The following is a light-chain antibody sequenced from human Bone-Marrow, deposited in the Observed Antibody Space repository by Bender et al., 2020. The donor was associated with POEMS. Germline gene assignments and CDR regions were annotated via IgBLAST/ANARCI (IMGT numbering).Light chain of an antibody. CDR2: QND. Sequence: GRTASITCSGDQLGEKYVSWYQQKPGQSPVVVISQNDRRPSGIPARFSGSNSGDTATLTISGTQTMDEADYYCQAWDSNTASFGGGTKLTVL. CDR1: QLGEKY. J-gene: IGLJ3*02. V-gene: IGLV3-1*01. CDR3: QAWDSNTAS.